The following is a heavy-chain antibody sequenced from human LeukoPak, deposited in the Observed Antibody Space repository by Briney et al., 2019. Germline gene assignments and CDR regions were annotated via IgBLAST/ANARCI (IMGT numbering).Heavy chain of an antibody. D-gene: IGHD3-10*01. V-gene: IGHV4-59*08. CDR1: GGSFSSYY. CDR3: ARAVYGSGSYFFDY. CDR2: MFYSGSP. Sequence: PSETLSLTCTVSGGSFSSYYGSWIRQPPGKGLEWIGYMFYSGSPSHNPSLKSRATISVDTSKNQLSLKLTSVTAADTAVYYCARAVYGSGSYFFDYWGQGTLVTVSS. J-gene: IGHJ4*02.